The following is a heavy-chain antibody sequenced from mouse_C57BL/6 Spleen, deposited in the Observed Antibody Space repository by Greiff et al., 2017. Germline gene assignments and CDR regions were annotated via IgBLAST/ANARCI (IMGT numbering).Heavy chain of an antibody. CDR1: GYTFTGYW. Sequence: QVQLQQSGAELMKPGASVKLSCKATGYTFTGYWIEWVKQRPGHGLEWIGEILPGSGSTNYNEKFKGKATFTADTSSNTAYMQLSSLTTEDSAIYYCARVYYTIHGGFAYWGQGTLVTVSA. D-gene: IGHD2-1*01. V-gene: IGHV1-9*01. J-gene: IGHJ3*01. CDR3: ARVYYTIHGGFAY. CDR2: ILPGSGST.